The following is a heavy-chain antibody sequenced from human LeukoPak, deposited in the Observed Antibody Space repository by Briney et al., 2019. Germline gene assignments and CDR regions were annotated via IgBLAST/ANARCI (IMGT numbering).Heavy chain of an antibody. CDR1: GGSFSGYY. V-gene: IGHV4-34*01. D-gene: IGHD4-17*01. CDR3: ARVNYGDYYFDY. Sequence: SETLSLTCAVYGGSFSGYYWSWIRQPPGKGLEWIGEINHSGNTNYNPSLKSRVTISVDTSKNQFSLKLSSVTAADTAVYYCARVNYGDYYFDYWGQGTLVTVSS. CDR2: INHSGNT. J-gene: IGHJ4*02.